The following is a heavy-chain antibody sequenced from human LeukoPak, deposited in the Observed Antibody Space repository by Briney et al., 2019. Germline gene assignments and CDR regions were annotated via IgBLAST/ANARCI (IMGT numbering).Heavy chain of an antibody. V-gene: IGHV4-59*08. CDR2: IYYSGRN. Sequence: SDTRSLTCSVPDCSICSYYRSCLRQTPGKGLEWLGDIYYSGRNTYNPSIKSRVTISVDTSKTQLSLQLSSGTAADTAAYYWARHTDIAPLSSLKYWGQGTLVTVSS. D-gene: IGHD6-13*01. CDR1: DCSICSYY. CDR3: ARHTDIAPLSSLKY. J-gene: IGHJ4*02.